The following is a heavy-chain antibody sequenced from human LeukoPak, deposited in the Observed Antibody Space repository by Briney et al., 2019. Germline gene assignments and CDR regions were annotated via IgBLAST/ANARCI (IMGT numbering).Heavy chain of an antibody. CDR3: AKDLTGDKSL. J-gene: IGHJ4*02. CDR1: GFTFSSSA. V-gene: IGHV3-23*01. Sequence: QSGGSLRLSCAASGFTFSSSAMSWVRQAPGKGLEWVSAISNNGGYTYYADSVKGRFTISRDNSKNTLYLQMNSLRAEDTAVYYCAKDLTGDKSLWGQGTLVTVSS. CDR2: ISNNGGYT. D-gene: IGHD7-27*01.